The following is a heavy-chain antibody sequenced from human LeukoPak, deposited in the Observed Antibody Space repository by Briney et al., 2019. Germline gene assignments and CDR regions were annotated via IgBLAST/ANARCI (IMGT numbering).Heavy chain of an antibody. D-gene: IGHD2-15*01. V-gene: IGHV1-3*01. CDR3: ARPVGGSWYFDL. CDR1: GYTFTSYA. J-gene: IGHJ2*01. CDR2: INAGNGNT. Sequence: EASVKVSCKASGYTFTSYAMHWVRQAPGQRLEWMGWINAGNGNTKYSQKFQGRVTITRDTSASTAYMELSSLRSEDTAVYYCARPVGGSWYFDLWGRGTLVTVSS.